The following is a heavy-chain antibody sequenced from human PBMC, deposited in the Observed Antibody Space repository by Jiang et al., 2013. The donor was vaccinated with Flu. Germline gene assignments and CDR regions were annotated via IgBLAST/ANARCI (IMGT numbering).Heavy chain of an antibody. CDR1: GDSVSSNSAA. D-gene: IGHD1-1*01. CDR2: TYYRSKWYK. CDR3: ARVGFLEAVLPRAAFDI. J-gene: IGHJ3*02. Sequence: QTLSLTCAISGDSVSSNSAAWNWIRQSPSGGLEWLGRTYYRSKWYKDSAESVKSRITINPDTSKNQFSLQLDSVTPEDTAVYYCARVGFLEAVLPRAAFDIWGQGTMVTVSS. V-gene: IGHV6-1*01.